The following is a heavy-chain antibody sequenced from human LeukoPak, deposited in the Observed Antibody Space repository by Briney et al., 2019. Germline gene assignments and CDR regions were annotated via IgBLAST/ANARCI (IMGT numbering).Heavy chain of an antibody. CDR1: GFTFSDYD. J-gene: IGHJ4*02. D-gene: IGHD1-1*01. Sequence: GGSLRLSCAASGFTFSDYDMHWVRQATGKGLEWVSAIVTAGDTYYTGPVKGRFTISRENAKNSLYLQMNSLRAGDTAVYYCARVAKERVGGVYYFDYWGQGTLVTVSS. CDR3: ARVAKERVGGVYYFDY. CDR2: IVTAGDT. V-gene: IGHV3-13*01.